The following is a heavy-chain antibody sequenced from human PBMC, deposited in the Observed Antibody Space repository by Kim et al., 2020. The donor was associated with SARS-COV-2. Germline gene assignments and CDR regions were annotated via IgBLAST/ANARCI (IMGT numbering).Heavy chain of an antibody. V-gene: IGHV3-15*01. D-gene: IGHD2-21*01. J-gene: IGHJ4*02. CDR3: TTDYERIGGLCDGETCYPASL. CDR2: IRSKADGGTA. Sequence: GGSLRLSCAASGFTFTKVWLSWVRQAPGKGLEWVGRIRSKADGGTADYAAPVKGRFTISRDDSKNTLYLQMNGLRAEDTAFYHCTTDYERIGGLCDGETCYPASLGGQGTLVTVSP. CDR1: GFTFTKVW.